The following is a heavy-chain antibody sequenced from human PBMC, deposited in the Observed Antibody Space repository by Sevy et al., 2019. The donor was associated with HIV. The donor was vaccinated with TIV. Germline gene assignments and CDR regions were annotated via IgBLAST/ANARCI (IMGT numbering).Heavy chain of an antibody. CDR1: GFPFSSYA. CDR3: AKNPYDNNAFDI. V-gene: IGHV3-30*02. D-gene: IGHD3-22*01. J-gene: IGHJ3*02. CDR2: IQSDGGNQ. Sequence: GGSLRPSCTAPGFPFSSYAIHWTPQAPGKGLGWVAYIQSDGGNQPYGDSVKGRFTISRDNSKNTVYLQMNSLRVEDMAVYYCAKNPYDNNAFDIWGQGTMVTVSS.